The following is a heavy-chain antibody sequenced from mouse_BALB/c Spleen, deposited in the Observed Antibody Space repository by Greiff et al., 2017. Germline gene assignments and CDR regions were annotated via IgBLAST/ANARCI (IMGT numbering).Heavy chain of an antibody. D-gene: IGHD2-3*01. Sequence: EVKLMESGPGLVKPSQSLSLTCTVTGYSITSDYAWNWIRQFPGNKLEWMGYISYSGSTSYNPSLKSRISITRDISKNQFFLQLNSVTTEDTATYYCARPYDGYYMAWFAYWGQGTLVTVSA. CDR3: ARPYDGYYMAWFAY. V-gene: IGHV3-2*02. J-gene: IGHJ3*01. CDR1: GYSITSDYA. CDR2: ISYSGST.